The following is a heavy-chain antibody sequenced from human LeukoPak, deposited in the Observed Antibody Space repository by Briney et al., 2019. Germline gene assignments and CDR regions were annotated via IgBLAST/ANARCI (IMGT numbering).Heavy chain of an antibody. CDR3: ARRNNDGFFDY. J-gene: IGHJ4*02. CDR1: GGSISSYY. V-gene: IGHV4-59*08. D-gene: IGHD1/OR15-1a*01. CDR2: IYYSGST. Sequence: SETLSLTCTVSGGSISSYYWSWIRQPPGKGLEWIGYIYYSGSTYYNPSLKSRVTISVHTSKNQFSLKLSSVTAADTAVYYCARRNNDGFFDYWGQGTLVTVSS.